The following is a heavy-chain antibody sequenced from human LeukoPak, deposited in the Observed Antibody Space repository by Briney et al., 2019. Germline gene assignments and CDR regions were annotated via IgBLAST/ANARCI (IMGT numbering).Heavy chain of an antibody. V-gene: IGHV3-48*03. J-gene: IGHJ4*02. CDR3: ARGSPSYGGIVFDY. D-gene: IGHD4-23*01. CDR1: GFTFSSYE. CDR2: ISSSGSTI. Sequence: GGSLRHSCAASGFTFSSYEMNWVRQAPGKGLEWVSYISSSGSTIYYADSMKGRFTISRDNAKKSLFLQMNSLRAEDTAVYYCARGSPSYGGIVFDYWGQGTPATVSS.